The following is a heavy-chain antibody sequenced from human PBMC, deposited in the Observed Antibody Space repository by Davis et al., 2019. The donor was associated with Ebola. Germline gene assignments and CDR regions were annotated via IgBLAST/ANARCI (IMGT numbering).Heavy chain of an antibody. CDR2: TYYRSTWGG. J-gene: IGHJ6*02. CDR3: ARQGGPSYFYYGLDV. CDR1: GDSVSSDSAA. V-gene: IGHV6-1*01. Sequence: SQTLSLTCAISGDSVSSDSAAWHSIRQSPSRGLEWLGRTYYRSTWGGDYAASVKSRIIMNADTSKNQFSLQLKSVTPEDTAVYYCARQGGPSYFYYGLDVWGQGTTVTVSS. D-gene: IGHD3-10*01.